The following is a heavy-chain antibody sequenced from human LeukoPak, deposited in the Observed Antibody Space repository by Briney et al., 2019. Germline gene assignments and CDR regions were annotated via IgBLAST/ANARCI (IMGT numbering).Heavy chain of an antibody. CDR3: ARGCGITF. CDR1: GFSFSSNW. V-gene: IGHV3-7*03. CDR2: IKQDGSEK. Sequence: GGSLRLSCAASGFSFSSNWMSWVRQAPGKGLEWVANIKQDGSEKHYVDSVKGRFTVSRDNAENSLYLQMNSLRADDTDVYYCARGCGITFWGQGTLVTVSS. J-gene: IGHJ4*02. D-gene: IGHD3-16*01.